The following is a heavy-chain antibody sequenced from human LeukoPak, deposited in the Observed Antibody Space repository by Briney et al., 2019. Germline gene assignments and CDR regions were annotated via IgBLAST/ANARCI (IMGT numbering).Heavy chain of an antibody. D-gene: IGHD3-10*02. CDR3: AELGITMIGGV. CDR2: IKQDGSEK. CDR1: GFTFGDYA. Sequence: SGGSLRLSCTASGFTFGDYAMSWVRQAPGKGLERVANIKQDGSEKYYVDSVKGRFTISRDNAKNSLYLQMNSLRAEDTAVYYCAELGITMIGGVWGKGTTVTISS. V-gene: IGHV3-7*01. J-gene: IGHJ6*04.